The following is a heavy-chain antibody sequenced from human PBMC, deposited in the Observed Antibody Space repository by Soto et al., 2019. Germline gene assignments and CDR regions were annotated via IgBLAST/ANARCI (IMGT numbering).Heavy chain of an antibody. CDR3: AVSGLWLVHYFDH. D-gene: IGHD6-19*01. CDR2: IYYSGST. V-gene: IGHV4-39*01. Sequence: SETLSLTCTVSGGSISSSRYYWGWIRQPPGKGLEWIGSIYYSGSTYYNPSLKSRVTISVDTSKNQISLKLSSVTAADTAVYYCAVSGLWLVHYFDHWGQGTLVTVSS. J-gene: IGHJ4*02. CDR1: GGSISSSRYY.